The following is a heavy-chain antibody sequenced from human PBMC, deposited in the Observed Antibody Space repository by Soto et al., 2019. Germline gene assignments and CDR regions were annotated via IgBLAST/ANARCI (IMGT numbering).Heavy chain of an antibody. Sequence: QVQLVQSAVEVKKPGSSVRVSCKASGDTFKNYVISWVRQAPVQGLEWMGGTIPLFGTTDYAQKFQGRLTITTDESTTTAYMEVSRLTSEDTAVYYCVAELDFGKLSVVWGQGTTVIVSS. CDR1: GDTFKNYV. D-gene: IGHD3-10*01. V-gene: IGHV1-69*01. CDR2: TIPLFGTT. CDR3: VAELDFGKLSVV. J-gene: IGHJ6*02.